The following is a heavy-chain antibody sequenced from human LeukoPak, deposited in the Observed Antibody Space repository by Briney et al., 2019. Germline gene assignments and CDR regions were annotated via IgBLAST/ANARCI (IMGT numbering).Heavy chain of an antibody. D-gene: IGHD3-22*01. Sequence: PSETLSLTCIVSGGSISSHYWSWIRQPPGKGLEWIGYISYSAGTNYNPSLKSRVTISVDTSKNQFSLKLTSVTAADTAVYYCATGGDTSGYFYYFDSWAQGTLVTVSS. CDR1: GGSISSHY. J-gene: IGHJ4*02. CDR2: ISYSAGT. V-gene: IGHV4-59*11. CDR3: ATGGDTSGYFYYFDS.